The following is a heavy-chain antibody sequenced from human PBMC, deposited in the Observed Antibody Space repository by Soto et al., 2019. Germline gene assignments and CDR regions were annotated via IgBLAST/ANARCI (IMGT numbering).Heavy chain of an antibody. CDR3: ARNEYNGNSVDX. CDR2: IYRGDSDT. CDR1: GYTFTSHW. D-gene: IGHD1-1*01. V-gene: IGHV5-51*04. Sequence: GESLKISCQAFGYTFTSHWIGWVRQTPGNGMEWMVIIYRGDSDTRYSPSFQGQVTISADKPINAAYLQWSSMNASDTAVYYCARNEYNGNSVDXWGQGTLDPVSX. J-gene: IGHJ4*02.